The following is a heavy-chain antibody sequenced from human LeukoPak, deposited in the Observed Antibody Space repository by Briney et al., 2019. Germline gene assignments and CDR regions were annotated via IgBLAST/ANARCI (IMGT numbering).Heavy chain of an antibody. CDR3: AKHGSGTMIEVVSRLNNWFDP. CDR2: IYSSGTT. D-gene: IGHD3-22*01. V-gene: IGHV4-59*08. J-gene: IGHJ5*02. CDR1: GDSISSYY. Sequence: SETLSLTCTVSGDSISSYYWSWIRQPPGKGLESIGYIYSSGTTNYNPSLQSRVTISVDTSKNQFSLKLSSVTAADTAIYYCAKHGSGTMIEVVSRLNNWFDPWGRGTLVTVSS.